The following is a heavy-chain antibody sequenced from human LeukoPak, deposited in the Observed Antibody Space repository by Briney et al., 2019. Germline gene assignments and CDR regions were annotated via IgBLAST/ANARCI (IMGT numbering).Heavy chain of an antibody. V-gene: IGHV3-30-3*01. CDR1: GFTFSSYA. Sequence: GGSLRLSCAASGFTFSSYAMHWVRQAPGKGLEWVAVISYDGSNKYYADSVKGRFTISRDNSKNTLYLQMNSLRSEDTAVYYCARDMGVQPEPFPGSGSYYNENHYYYYYMDVWGKGTTVTVSS. J-gene: IGHJ6*03. CDR2: ISYDGSNK. D-gene: IGHD3-10*01. CDR3: ARDMGVQPEPFPGSGSYYNENHYYYYYMDV.